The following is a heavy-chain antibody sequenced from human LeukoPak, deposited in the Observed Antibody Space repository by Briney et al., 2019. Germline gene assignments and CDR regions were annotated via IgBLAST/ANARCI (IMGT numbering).Heavy chain of an antibody. CDR2: IKQDGSEK. CDR3: ARIQRAAVGTGKYYHYFYGMDV. V-gene: IGHV3-7*01. J-gene: IGHJ6*02. CDR1: GGSISSSS. Sequence: PSETLSLTCTVSGGSISSSSVYWGWIRQPPGKGLEWVANIKQDGSEKHYVDSVKGRFTISRDNAKNSLYLQMNSLRVEDTAVFYCARIQRAAVGTGKYYHYFYGMDVWGQGTTVTVS. D-gene: IGHD6-13*01.